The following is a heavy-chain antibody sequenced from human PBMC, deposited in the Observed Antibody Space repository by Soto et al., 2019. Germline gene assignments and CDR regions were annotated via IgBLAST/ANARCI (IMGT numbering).Heavy chain of an antibody. CDR2: VGGSGDNI. D-gene: IGHD3-16*01. J-gene: IGHJ5*02. Sequence: GGCMSLPCLPTRGTFSNRGLSWVRQGPGKGLQWVATVGGSGDNIKFADFAKGRFNISRDNSKSTQYLHLNSLRVEDTAVYYCARNVWGPYCDWFDPWGQGT. CDR1: RGTFSNRG. V-gene: IGHV3-23*01. CDR3: ARNVWGPYCDWFDP.